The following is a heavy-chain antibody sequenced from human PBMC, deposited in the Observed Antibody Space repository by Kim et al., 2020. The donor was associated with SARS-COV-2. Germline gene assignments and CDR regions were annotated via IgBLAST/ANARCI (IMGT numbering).Heavy chain of an antibody. D-gene: IGHD6-13*01. J-gene: IGHJ5*02. CDR2: INRSGST. CDR3: ARGAYSSSWYGVRSWFDP. Sequence: SETLSLTCAVYGGSFSGYYWSWIRQPPGKGLEWIGEINRSGSTNYNPSLKSRVTISVDTSKNQFSLKLSSVTAADTAVYYCARGAYSSSWYGVRSWFDPWGQGTLVTVSS. CDR1: GGSFSGYY. V-gene: IGHV4-34*01.